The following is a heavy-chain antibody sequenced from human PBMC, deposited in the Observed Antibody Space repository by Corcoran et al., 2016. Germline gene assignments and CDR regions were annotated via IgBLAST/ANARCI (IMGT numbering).Heavy chain of an antibody. V-gene: IGHV3-7*03. CDR1: GFSFSSYW. CDR2: INQDGSGE. CDR3: ARDRDGKDY. J-gene: IGHJ4*02. D-gene: IGHD1-1*01. Sequence: EVQLVESGGGLVQPGGSLRLSCAVSGFSFSSYWMSCVRQAPGKGLAWVANINQDGSGEYYVDSVKGRFTISRDNAKNSLYLQMNSLRAEDTAVYFCARDRDGKDYWGQGTLVTVSS.